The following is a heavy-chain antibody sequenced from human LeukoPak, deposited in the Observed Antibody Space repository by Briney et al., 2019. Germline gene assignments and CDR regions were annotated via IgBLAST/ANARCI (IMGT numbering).Heavy chain of an antibody. Sequence: SETLSLTCTISGGSVSSGTYYWSWIRQPPGKELEWIGYISYIGNTNYNPSLKSRVTISVDTSKNQFSLKLSSVTAADTAVYYCARRSPGGAADYWGQGTLVTVSS. J-gene: IGHJ4*02. D-gene: IGHD1-26*01. CDR3: ARRSPGGAADY. CDR2: ISYIGNT. CDR1: GGSVSSGTYY. V-gene: IGHV4-61*01.